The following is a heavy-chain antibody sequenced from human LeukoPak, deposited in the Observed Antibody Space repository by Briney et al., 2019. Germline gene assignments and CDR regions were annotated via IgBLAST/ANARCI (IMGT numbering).Heavy chain of an antibody. CDR2: IYYSGST. Sequence: PSETLSLTCTVSGGSISSYYWSWIRQPPGKGLEWIGYIYYSGSTNYNPSLKSRVTMSVDTSKNQFSLKLSSVTAADTAVYYCARLGDSGSYVDYWGRGTLVTVSS. CDR3: ARLGDSGSYVDY. J-gene: IGHJ4*02. V-gene: IGHV4-59*08. CDR1: GGSISSYY. D-gene: IGHD1-26*01.